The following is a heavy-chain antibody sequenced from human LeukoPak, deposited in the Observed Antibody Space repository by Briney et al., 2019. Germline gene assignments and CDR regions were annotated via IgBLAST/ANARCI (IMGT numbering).Heavy chain of an antibody. D-gene: IGHD3-3*01. J-gene: IGHJ3*02. CDR3: AKDHALRFLEWSSLYDAFDI. V-gene: IGHV1-69*13. Sequence: SVKVSCKASGGTFSSYAISWVRQAPGQGLEWMGGIIPIFGTANYAQKFQGRVTITADESTSTAYMELSSLRSEDTAVYYCAKDHALRFLEWSSLYDAFDIWGQGTMVTVSS. CDR1: GGTFSSYA. CDR2: IIPIFGTA.